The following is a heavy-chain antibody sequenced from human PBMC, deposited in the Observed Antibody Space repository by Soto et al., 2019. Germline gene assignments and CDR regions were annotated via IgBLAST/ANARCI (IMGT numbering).Heavy chain of an antibody. CDR3: AKDLLPNTVTTCGS. D-gene: IGHD4-17*01. Sequence: QVQLVESGGGAVQPGRSLRLSCAASGFTFDSHGMHWVRQAPGKGLEWVAVISSDGNNKYYADSVKGRFTISRDNFNNIPYLQMSSLRAEDTAVYYCAKDLLPNTVTTCGSWGQGTLVTVSS. CDR1: GFTFDSHG. CDR2: ISSDGNNK. J-gene: IGHJ5*02. V-gene: IGHV3-30*18.